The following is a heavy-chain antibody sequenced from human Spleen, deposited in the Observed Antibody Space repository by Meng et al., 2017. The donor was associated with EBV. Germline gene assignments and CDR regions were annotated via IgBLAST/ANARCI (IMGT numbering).Heavy chain of an antibody. J-gene: IGHJ5*02. Sequence: EVQLVESGGALVQPGVSLRLSCAASGFSFDPYWMHWVRQVPGKGLVWVSRTNEDGRITNYADSVKGRFTISRDNTKNTLYLQMNSLRAEDTAVYFCSRDLVGSDDAWGQGTLVTVSS. D-gene: IGHD6-25*01. CDR3: SRDLVGSDDA. V-gene: IGHV3-74*01. CDR1: GFSFDPYW. CDR2: TNEDGRIT.